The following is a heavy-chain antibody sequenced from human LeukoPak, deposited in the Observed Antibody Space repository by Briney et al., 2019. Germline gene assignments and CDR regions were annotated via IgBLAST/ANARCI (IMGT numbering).Heavy chain of an antibody. CDR1: GYTFTGYY. CDR3: TRSIHQHSWLDP. J-gene: IGHJ5*02. Sequence: ASVKVSCKASGYTFTGYYIHWVRQAPGQGLEWMAWINPNSGVTNYAQNFQGRVTLTRDTSITTAYMELSSLRSDDTAVYYCTRSIHQHSWLDPWGQGTLVTVSS. CDR2: INPNSGVT. V-gene: IGHV1-2*02. D-gene: IGHD1-26*01.